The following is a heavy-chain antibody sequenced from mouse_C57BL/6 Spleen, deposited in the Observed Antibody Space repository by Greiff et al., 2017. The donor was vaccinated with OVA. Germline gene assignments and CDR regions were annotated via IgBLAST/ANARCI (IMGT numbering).Heavy chain of an antibody. J-gene: IGHJ2*01. CDR2: IYPGDGDT. D-gene: IGHD3-2*02. Sequence: QVQLQQSGPELVKPGASVKISCKASGYAFSSSWMNWVKQRPGKGLEWIGRIYPGDGDTNYNGKFKGKATLTADKSSSTAYMQLSSLTSEDSAVYFCARAAQPEFDYWGQGTTLTVSS. CDR3: ARAAQPEFDY. V-gene: IGHV1-82*01. CDR1: GYAFSSSW.